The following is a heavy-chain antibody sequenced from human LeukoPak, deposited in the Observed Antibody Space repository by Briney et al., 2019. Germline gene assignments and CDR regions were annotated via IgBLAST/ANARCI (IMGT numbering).Heavy chain of an antibody. D-gene: IGHD6-13*01. V-gene: IGHV3-33*01. CDR1: GFTFSSYG. Sequence: GGSLRLSCAASGFTFSSYGMHWVRQAPGKGLEWVAVIWYDGSNKYYADSVKGRFTISRDNSKNTLYLQMNSLRAEDTAVYYCARARGIAAAAGAFDIWGQGTMVTVSS. CDR3: ARARGIAAAAGAFDI. CDR2: IWYDGSNK. J-gene: IGHJ3*02.